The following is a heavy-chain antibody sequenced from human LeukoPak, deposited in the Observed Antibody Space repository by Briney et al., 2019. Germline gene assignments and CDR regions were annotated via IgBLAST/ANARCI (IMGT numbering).Heavy chain of an antibody. CDR1: GGTFSSYA. J-gene: IGHJ4*02. Sequence: SVKVSCKASGGTFSSYAISWVRQAPGQGLEWMGGIIPIFGTANYAQKFQGRVTITADESTSTAYMELSSLRSEDTAVYYCARGRVVVPAAIPEFDYWGQGTLVTVSS. CDR3: ARGRVVVPAAIPEFDY. V-gene: IGHV1-69*13. D-gene: IGHD2-2*02. CDR2: IIPIFGTA.